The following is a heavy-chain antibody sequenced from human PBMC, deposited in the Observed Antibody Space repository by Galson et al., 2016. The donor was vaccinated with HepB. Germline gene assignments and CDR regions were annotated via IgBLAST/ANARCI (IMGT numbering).Heavy chain of an antibody. D-gene: IGHD5-12*01. CDR1: GDAFSSYA. V-gene: IGHV1-69*13. J-gene: IGHJ4*02. Sequence: SVKVSCKASGDAFSSYAISWVRQAPGQGLEWMGGIIPVFGPANYAEKFQGRVTITADESTSTVYMQLNNLRLEDTAVYFCAKDLGGYTGPDVYWGQGCLVTFSS. CDR2: IIPVFGPA. CDR3: AKDLGGYTGPDVY.